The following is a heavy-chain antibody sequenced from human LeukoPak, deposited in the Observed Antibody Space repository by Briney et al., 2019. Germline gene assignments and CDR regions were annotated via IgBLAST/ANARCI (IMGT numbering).Heavy chain of an antibody. CDR2: ISGSRGST. V-gene: IGHV3-23*01. CDR1: GLTFSGYD. CDR3: ANGLKLQLRD. D-gene: IGHD1-7*01. Sequence: GVSLRLCYAASGLTFSGYDMSWVRQAPGKALEWVSAISGSRGSTYSAHSVKGRFTISRDNSKNTLYLQLHSLSAEDTAVYYCANGLKLQLRDWGQGTVVGVSS. J-gene: IGHJ4*02.